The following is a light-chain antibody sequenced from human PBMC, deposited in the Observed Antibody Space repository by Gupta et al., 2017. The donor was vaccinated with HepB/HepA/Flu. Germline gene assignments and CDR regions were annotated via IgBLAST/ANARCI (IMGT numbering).Light chain of an antibody. CDR1: LSVSSY. Sequence: EIVLTQSPATLSLSPGERATLSCRASLSVSSYLARYQQKPGQAPRLLIYDASNRATGIPARFSGSGSGTDFTLTISSLEPEDFAVYYCQQRSNWPSFGGGTKVEIK. J-gene: IGKJ4*01. CDR2: DAS. V-gene: IGKV3-11*01. CDR3: QQRSNWPS.